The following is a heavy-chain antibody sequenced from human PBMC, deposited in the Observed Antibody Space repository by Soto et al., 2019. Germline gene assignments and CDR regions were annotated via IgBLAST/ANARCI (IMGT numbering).Heavy chain of an antibody. J-gene: IGHJ4*02. Sequence: QVQLVQSGAEVKKPGASVKVSCKASGYTFTSYAISWVRQAPGQGLEWMGWISAYNGNTKYAQKVQGRVTMTTGTSPRARYMELRSLVFSDTAGDYCARDLNLGLGDYWGQGTLVTVSS. CDR3: ARDLNLGLGDY. V-gene: IGHV1-18*01. D-gene: IGHD7-27*01. CDR1: GYTFTSYA. CDR2: ISAYNGNT.